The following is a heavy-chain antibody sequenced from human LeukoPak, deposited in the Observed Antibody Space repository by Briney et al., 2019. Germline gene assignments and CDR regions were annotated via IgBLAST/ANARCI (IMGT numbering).Heavy chain of an antibody. CDR2: ISYDGSNK. Sequence: PGGSLRLSCAASGFTFSSYAMHWVRQAPGKGLEWVAVISYDGSNKYYADSVKGRFTISRDNSKNTLYLQMNSLRAEDTAVYYCAKEIGDMVATQGFDYWGQGTLVTVSS. J-gene: IGHJ4*02. CDR1: GFTFSSYA. V-gene: IGHV3-30*04. CDR3: AKEIGDMVATQGFDY. D-gene: IGHD5-12*01.